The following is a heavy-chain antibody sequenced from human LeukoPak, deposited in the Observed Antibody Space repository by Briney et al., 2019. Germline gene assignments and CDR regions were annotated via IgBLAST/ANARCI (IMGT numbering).Heavy chain of an antibody. D-gene: IGHD3-10*01. V-gene: IGHV3-30*18. J-gene: IGHJ6*02. Sequence: GGSLRLSCAASGFTFRSYGMHWVRQAPGKGLEWVAVISYDGSNKYYADSVKGRFTISRDNSKNTLYLQVNSLRADDTAVYYCAKDGAGGVFGVDGMDVWGQGTTVTVSS. CDR2: ISYDGSNK. CDR3: AKDGAGGVFGVDGMDV. CDR1: GFTFRSYG.